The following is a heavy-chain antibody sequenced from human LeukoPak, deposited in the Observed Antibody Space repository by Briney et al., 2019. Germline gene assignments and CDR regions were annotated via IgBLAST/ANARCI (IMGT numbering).Heavy chain of an antibody. CDR2: INPSAGGT. Sequence: GASVKVSCKASGYTFTTYYMHWVRQAPGQGLEWVGIINPSAGGTSYAPRLQGRVTVTRDTSTATVYMELSSLRSEDTAVYYCARNYDTVGYTPAFWGQGTLVTVSS. CDR1: GYTFTTYY. J-gene: IGHJ4*02. CDR3: ARNYDTVGYTPAF. D-gene: IGHD3-22*01. V-gene: IGHV1-46*01.